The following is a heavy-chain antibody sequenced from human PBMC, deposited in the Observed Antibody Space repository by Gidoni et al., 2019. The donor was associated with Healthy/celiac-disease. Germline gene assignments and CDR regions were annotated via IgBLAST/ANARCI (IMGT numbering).Heavy chain of an antibody. J-gene: IGHJ6*04. CDR2: IRSKANSYAT. CDR3: TRLGAPQQEPVDV. Sequence: ASGKGLEWVGRIRSKANSYATAYAASVKGRFTISRDDSKNTAYLQMNSLKTEDTAVYYCTRLGAPQQEPVDVWGKGTTVTVSS. D-gene: IGHD6-13*01. V-gene: IGHV3-73*01.